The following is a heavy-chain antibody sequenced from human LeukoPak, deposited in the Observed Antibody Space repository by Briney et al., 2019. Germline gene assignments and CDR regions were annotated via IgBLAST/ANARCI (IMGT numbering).Heavy chain of an antibody. CDR3: ARVGLDYGYTYYFYY. D-gene: IGHD4-17*01. CDR2: ISSSSSYI. CDR1: GFTFSSYS. J-gene: IGHJ4*02. V-gene: IGHV3-21*01. Sequence: GSLRLFCAASGFTFSSYSMNWVRQAPEKGLELVSSISSSSSYIYYADSVKGRFTISRDNAKNSLYLQMNSLRAEDTAVYYCARVGLDYGYTYYFYYCGPGARVTVSS.